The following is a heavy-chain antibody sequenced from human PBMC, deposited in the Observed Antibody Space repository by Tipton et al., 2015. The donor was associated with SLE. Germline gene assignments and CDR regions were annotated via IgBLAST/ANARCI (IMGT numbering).Heavy chain of an antibody. CDR3: ARETTSGAFDI. V-gene: IGHV3-30*03. Sequence: SLRLSCAASGFTFNYYYMSWIRQAPGKGLEWVAVISYDGSNKYYADSVKGRFTISRDNAKYSLFLQMHSLRGDDTAVYYCARETTSGAFDIWGQGTMVTVSS. J-gene: IGHJ3*02. CDR2: ISYDGSNK. CDR1: GFTFNYYY. D-gene: IGHD4-11*01.